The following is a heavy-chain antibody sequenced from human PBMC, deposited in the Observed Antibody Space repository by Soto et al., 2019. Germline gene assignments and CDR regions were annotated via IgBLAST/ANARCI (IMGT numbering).Heavy chain of an antibody. CDR3: VKDGEAASPGWFDT. CDR2: NRWNGEAV. V-gene: IGHV3-9*01. J-gene: IGHJ5*02. Sequence: EVQLVESGGGLVQPGRSLRLSCSASGFTFEDFVMHWVRRVPGKGLEWVAGNRWNGEAVGYAASVKGRCTSSRDNAKKLLFLQMNSLRVDDTALYYCVKDGEAASPGWFDTWGQGTQVTVSA. D-gene: IGHD6-6*01. CDR1: GFTFEDFV.